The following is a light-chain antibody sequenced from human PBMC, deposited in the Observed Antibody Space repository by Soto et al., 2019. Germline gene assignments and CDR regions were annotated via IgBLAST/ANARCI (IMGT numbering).Light chain of an antibody. CDR3: ASFEGSQNYV. Sequence: QSALTQPPSASGSLGQSVTISCTGTSADVGGYNFVSWYQQHPGKAPKLMIFEVSQRPSGLPDRFSGSKSRNTASLTVSELQAEDEDDYSSASFEGSQNYVFGTGTKVTVL. CDR1: SADVGGYNF. CDR2: EVS. V-gene: IGLV2-8*01. J-gene: IGLJ1*01.